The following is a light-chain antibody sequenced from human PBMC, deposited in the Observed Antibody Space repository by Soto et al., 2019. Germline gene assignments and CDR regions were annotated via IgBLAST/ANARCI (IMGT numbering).Light chain of an antibody. CDR1: SSDVGGYNY. Sequence: QSVLTQPASVSGSPGQSIAISCTGTSSDVGGYNYVSWYQHHPGKAPTVMIYDVSNRPSGVSDRFSGSKSGNTASLTISGLQADDEAEYYCSSYTSSSTYVFGTGTKVTIL. J-gene: IGLJ1*01. CDR2: DVS. V-gene: IGLV2-14*03. CDR3: SSYTSSSTYV.